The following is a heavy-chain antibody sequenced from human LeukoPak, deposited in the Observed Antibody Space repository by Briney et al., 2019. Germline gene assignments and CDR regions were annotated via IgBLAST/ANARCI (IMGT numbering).Heavy chain of an antibody. CDR3: ATPLMVRGVIGGVEDAFDI. CDR2: ISAYNGNT. J-gene: IGHJ3*02. V-gene: IGHV1-18*01. CDR1: GYTFTNYG. Sequence: PGASVKVSCKASGYTFTNYGISWVRQAPGQGLEWMGWISAYNGNTNYAQKFQGRVTMTEDTSTDTAYMELSSLRSEDTAVYYCATPLMVRGVIGGVEDAFDIWGQGTMVTVSS. D-gene: IGHD3-10*01.